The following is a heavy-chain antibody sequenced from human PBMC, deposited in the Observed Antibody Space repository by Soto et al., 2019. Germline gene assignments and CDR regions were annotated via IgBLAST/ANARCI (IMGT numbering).Heavy chain of an antibody. CDR1: GGSISSYY. CDR2: IYYSGST. D-gene: IGHD4-17*01. J-gene: IGHJ4*02. Sequence: QVQLQESGPGLVKPSETLSLTCTVSGGSISSYYWSWIRQPPGKGLEWIGYIYYSGSTNYNPSLKIRVTIAVDTSKNQFSLKGSSVPAADTAVYYCASRYGRYLDYWGQGTLVTVSS. CDR3: ASRYGRYLDY. V-gene: IGHV4-59*08.